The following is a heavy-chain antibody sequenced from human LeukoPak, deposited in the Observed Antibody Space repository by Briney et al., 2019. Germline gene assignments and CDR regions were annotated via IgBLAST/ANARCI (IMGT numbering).Heavy chain of an antibody. Sequence: GESLKISCKGSGYSFTTYWIGWVRQMPGKGLEWMGIIYPGDSDTRYSPSFPGQVTISADKSISTAYLQWSSLKASDTAMYYCARSLYSSSSRGTVFDYWGQGTLVTVSS. CDR3: ARSLYSSSSRGTVFDY. J-gene: IGHJ4*02. CDR2: IYPGDSDT. CDR1: GYSFTTYW. V-gene: IGHV5-51*01. D-gene: IGHD6-6*01.